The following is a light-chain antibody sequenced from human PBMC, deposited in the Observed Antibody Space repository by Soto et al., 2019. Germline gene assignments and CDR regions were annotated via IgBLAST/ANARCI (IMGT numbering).Light chain of an antibody. CDR3: QPYNSYWT. V-gene: IGKV1-5*01. CDR2: DAS. J-gene: IGKJ1*01. Sequence: DIQMTQSPSTLSASVGDRVTITCRASQSISTWVAWYQQKTGKAPKLLIYDASSLESGVPSRFSGSGSGTKFTLTISSLQPDDFATYYCQPYNSYWTFGQGTKVEVK. CDR1: QSISTW.